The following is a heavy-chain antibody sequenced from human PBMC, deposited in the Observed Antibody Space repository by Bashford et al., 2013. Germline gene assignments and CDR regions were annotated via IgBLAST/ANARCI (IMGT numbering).Heavy chain of an antibody. Sequence: ASVKVSCKTSGYTFTSYYIHWVRQAPGQGLEWMGLINPTDDYTEYAQRLQGRVSMTSDTSTSTVFLELGSLISDDTAVYYCARDEVSAAGVADFDYWGQGTLVTVSS. CDR1: GYTFTSYY. CDR3: ARDEVSAAGVADFDY. CDR2: INPTDDYT. J-gene: IGHJ4*02. V-gene: IGHV1-46*01. D-gene: IGHD6-13*01.